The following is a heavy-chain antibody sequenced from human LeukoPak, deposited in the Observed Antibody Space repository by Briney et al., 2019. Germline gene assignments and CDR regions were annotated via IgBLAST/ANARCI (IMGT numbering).Heavy chain of an antibody. J-gene: IGHJ5*02. CDR2: IYYSRST. D-gene: IGHD1-26*01. CDR3: ARSGSYYIPNWFDP. V-gene: IGHV4-59*01. CDR1: GGSISNYY. Sequence: PSETLSLTCTVSGGSISNYYWSWIRQPPGKGLEWIGYIYYSRSTNYNPSLKRRVTISVDTSKNQFSLKLSSVTAADTAVYYCARSGSYYIPNWFDPWGQGTLVTVSS.